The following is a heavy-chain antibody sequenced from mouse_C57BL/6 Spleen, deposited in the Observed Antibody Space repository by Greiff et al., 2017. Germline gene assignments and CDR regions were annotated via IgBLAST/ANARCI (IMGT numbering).Heavy chain of an antibody. CDR2: IDPENGDT. J-gene: IGHJ2*01. CDR3: TTGGNYRRYFDY. V-gene: IGHV14-4*01. Sequence: EVKVEESGAELVRPGASVKLSCTASGFNIKDDYMHWVKQRPEQGLEWIGWIDPENGDTEYASKFQGKATITADTSSNTAYLQLSSLTSEDTAVYYCTTGGNYRRYFDYWGQGTTLTVSS. D-gene: IGHD2-1*01. CDR1: GFNIKDDY.